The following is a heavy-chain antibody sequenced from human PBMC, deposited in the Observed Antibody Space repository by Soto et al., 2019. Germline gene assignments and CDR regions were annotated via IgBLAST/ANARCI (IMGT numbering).Heavy chain of an antibody. CDR3: ATARYCSSTSCYESPNWFDP. Sequence: WASVKVSCKASGYTFTSYGISWVRQAPGQGLEWMGWISAYNGNTNYAQKLQGRVTMTTDTSTSTAYMELRSLRSEDTAVYYCATARYCSSTSCYESPNWFDPWSQGTLVTVSS. J-gene: IGHJ5*02. V-gene: IGHV1-18*01. CDR1: GYTFTSYG. D-gene: IGHD2-2*01. CDR2: ISAYNGNT.